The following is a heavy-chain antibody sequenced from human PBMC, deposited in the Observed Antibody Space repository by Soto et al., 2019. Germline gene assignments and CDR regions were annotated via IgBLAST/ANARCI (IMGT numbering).Heavy chain of an antibody. Sequence: EVQLLESGGGLVQPGGSLRLSCAASGFTFSSYAVSWVRQAPGKGLEWVSTISGSGGSAYYADSVKGRFTISRDNSKNTWYVQMQSLRPEDTAVDYCAKGTWGYCSGGTCYPFDYWGQGTLVTVSS. J-gene: IGHJ4*02. CDR2: ISGSGGSA. V-gene: IGHV3-23*01. CDR1: GFTFSSYA. D-gene: IGHD2-15*01. CDR3: AKGTWGYCSGGTCYPFDY.